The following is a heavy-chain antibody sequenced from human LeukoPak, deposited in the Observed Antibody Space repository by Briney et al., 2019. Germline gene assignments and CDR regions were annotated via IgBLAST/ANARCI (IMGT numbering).Heavy chain of an antibody. V-gene: IGHV3-74*01. CDR2: INSDGSTT. D-gene: IGHD3-10*01. CDR3: ARVNTMVRGVMSPGYYYYGMDV. CDR1: GFTFSSYW. J-gene: IGHJ6*04. Sequence: GGSLRLSCAASGFTFSSYWMSWVRQAPGKGLVWISRINSDGSTTSYADSVKGRFTISRDNAKNTLYLQMNSLRAEDTAVYYCARVNTMVRGVMSPGYYYYGMDVWGKGTTVSVSS.